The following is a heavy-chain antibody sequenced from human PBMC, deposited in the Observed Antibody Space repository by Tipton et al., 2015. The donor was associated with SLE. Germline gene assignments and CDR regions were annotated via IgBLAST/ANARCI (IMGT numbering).Heavy chain of an antibody. D-gene: IGHD4-17*01. J-gene: IGHJ4*02. CDR1: GYTFTDYY. CDR2: INPNGGAT. CDR3: ARLSAAVTTVDY. V-gene: IGHV1-2*02. Sequence: QVQLVQSGAEVKKPGASMEVSCRASGYTFTDYYIHWVRQAPGQGLEYMGWINPNGGATNYAQKLQGRVTMTRDTSIRMAYMELNRLRSDDTAVYYCARLSAAVTTVDYWGQGTLVTVSS.